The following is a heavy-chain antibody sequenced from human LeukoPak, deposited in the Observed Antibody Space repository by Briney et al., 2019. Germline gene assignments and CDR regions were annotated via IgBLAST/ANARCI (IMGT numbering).Heavy chain of an antibody. CDR3: ARGDTVFGVVPNWFDP. V-gene: IGHV1-2*02. Sequence: ASVKVSCKASEYTFTGYYMHWVRQAPGQGLEWMGWINPNSGGTNCAQKFQGRVTMTRDTSISTAYMELSRLRSDDTAVYYCARGDTVFGVVPNWFDPWGQGTLVTVSS. D-gene: IGHD3-3*01. CDR1: EYTFTGYY. J-gene: IGHJ5*02. CDR2: INPNSGGT.